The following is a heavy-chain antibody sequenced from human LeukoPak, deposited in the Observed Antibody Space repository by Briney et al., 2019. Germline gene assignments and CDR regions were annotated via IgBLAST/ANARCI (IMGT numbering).Heavy chain of an antibody. V-gene: IGHV4-59*11. CDR3: ARDAGMAGRPTGNWFDP. J-gene: IGHJ5*02. CDR2: SYYSGTT. CDR1: GGSITSHS. D-gene: IGHD6-6*01. Sequence: SETLSLTCNVSGGSITSHSWNWIRQSPGKGLEWIGYSYYSGTTNYSPSLKSRVTISLDTSKNQISLKLTSVTAADTAVYYCARDAGMAGRPTGNWFDPWGQGTLVTVSS.